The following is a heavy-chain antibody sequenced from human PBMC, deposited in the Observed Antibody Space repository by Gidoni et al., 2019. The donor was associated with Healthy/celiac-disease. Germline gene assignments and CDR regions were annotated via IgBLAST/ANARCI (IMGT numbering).Heavy chain of an antibody. V-gene: IGHV2-5*01. CDR3: AHVRSHAMDSSLIAAAGTGPFDY. J-gene: IGHJ4*02. CDR2: IYWNDDK. Sequence: QITLKESGPTLVKPTQTLTLTCTFSGFSLSTSGVGVGWIRQPPGKALEWLALIYWNDDKRYSPSLKSRLTITKDTSKNQVVLTMTNMDPVDTATYYCAHVRSHAMDSSLIAAAGTGPFDYWGQGTLVTVSS. CDR1: GFSLSTSGVG. D-gene: IGHD6-13*01.